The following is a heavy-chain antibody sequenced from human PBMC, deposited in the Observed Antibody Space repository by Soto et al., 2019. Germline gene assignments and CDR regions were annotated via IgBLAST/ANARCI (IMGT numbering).Heavy chain of an antibody. Sequence: SETLSLTCTVSGGSISSYYWSWIRQPPGKGLEWIGYIYYSGITNYTPSLKSRVTISVDTSKNQFSLKLSSVTAADTAVYYCARDPGGFWGGSYIYNWFDSWGQGTLVTVSS. CDR1: GGSISSYY. D-gene: IGHD3-3*01. CDR3: ARDPGGFWGGSYIYNWFDS. J-gene: IGHJ5*01. V-gene: IGHV4-59*01. CDR2: IYYSGIT.